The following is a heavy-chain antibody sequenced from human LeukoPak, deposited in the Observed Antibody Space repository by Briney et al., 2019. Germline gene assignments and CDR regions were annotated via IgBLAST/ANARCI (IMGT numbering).Heavy chain of an antibody. CDR1: GFTFSSYS. J-gene: IGHJ4*02. D-gene: IGHD3-10*01. CDR2: ISSSSSYI. V-gene: IGHV3-21*01. CDR3: ARDYYGSGSFSSFDY. Sequence: GGSLRLSCAASGFTFSSYSMNWVRQAPGKGLEWVSSISSSSSYIYYADSVKGRFTISRDNAKNSLYLQMNSLRAEDTAVYYCARDYYGSGSFSSFDYWGQGTLVTVSS.